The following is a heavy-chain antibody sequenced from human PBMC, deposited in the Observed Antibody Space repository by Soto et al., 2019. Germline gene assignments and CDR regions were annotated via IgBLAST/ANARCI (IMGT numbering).Heavy chain of an antibody. J-gene: IGHJ4*02. CDR3: VRVYGEIDY. CDR1: GYTFTNYD. D-gene: IGHD4-17*01. CDR2: MNPKSGNT. V-gene: IGHV1-8*01. Sequence: QVQLVKSGAEVRKPGASVKVSCKTSGYTFTNYDINWVRQATGQGLEWMGWMNPKSGNTGSAQQFQGRVIMTRSTSISTAYMELSSLRSEDTAVYYCVRVYGEIDYWGQGTLVTVSS.